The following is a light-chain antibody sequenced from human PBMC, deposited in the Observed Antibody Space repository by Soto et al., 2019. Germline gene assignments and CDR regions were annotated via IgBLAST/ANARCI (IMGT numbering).Light chain of an antibody. CDR1: QDISNY. CDR2: DAS. Sequence: DIQMTQSPSSLSASVGDRVTITCQASQDISNYLNWYQQKPGKAPKLLIYDASNLETGVPSRFSGSGSGTDFTCTISCLQPEDIATYYCQQYDNLVSFGPGTKVDIK. V-gene: IGKV1-33*01. J-gene: IGKJ3*01. CDR3: QQYDNLVS.